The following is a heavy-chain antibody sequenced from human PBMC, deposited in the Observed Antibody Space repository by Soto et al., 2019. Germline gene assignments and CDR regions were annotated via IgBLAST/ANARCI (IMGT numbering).Heavy chain of an antibody. J-gene: IGHJ4*02. CDR2: IRGNGDPP. CDR1: GFTFSSYA. CDR3: VKSRGGNNFDFFD. Sequence: GGSLRLSCSASGFTFSSYAMHWVRQAPGKGLEYVSGIRGNGDPPFYADSVKGRFTISRGNSKNTLYLQMTSLSADDTAVYYCVKSRGGNNFDFFDWGQGALVTVSS. D-gene: IGHD5-12*01. V-gene: IGHV3-64D*06.